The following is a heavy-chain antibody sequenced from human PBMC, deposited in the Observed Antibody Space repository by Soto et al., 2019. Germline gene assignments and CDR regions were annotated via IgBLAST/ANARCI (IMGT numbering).Heavy chain of an antibody. V-gene: IGHV6-1*01. CDR1: GDSVSSNSAA. D-gene: IGHD6-6*01. CDR2: TYYRSKLYN. CDR3: ARGPEYFNSSGFDY. J-gene: IGHJ4*02. Sequence: QVQLQQSGPGLVKPSQTLSLTCAISGDSVSSNSAAWNWIRQSPSRGLEWLGRTYYRSKLYNDYAVSVKSRITINPDTSKSQFSLQLNSVTPEDTAIYYCARGPEYFNSSGFDYWGQGTLVTVSS.